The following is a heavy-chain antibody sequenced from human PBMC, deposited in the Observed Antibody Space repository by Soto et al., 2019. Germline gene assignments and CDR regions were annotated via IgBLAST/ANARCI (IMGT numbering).Heavy chain of an antibody. D-gene: IGHD3-22*01. CDR2: ISAYNGNT. V-gene: IGHV1-18*04. CDR1: GYNFTTYY. Sequence: GASVKVSCKASGYNFTTYYINWVRQAPGQGLEWMGWISAYNGNTNYEQKLQGRVTMTTDTATSTAYMELRSLRSEDTAVYYCARYYDSSAYSWFDPWGQGTLVTVSS. J-gene: IGHJ5*02. CDR3: ARYYDSSAYSWFDP.